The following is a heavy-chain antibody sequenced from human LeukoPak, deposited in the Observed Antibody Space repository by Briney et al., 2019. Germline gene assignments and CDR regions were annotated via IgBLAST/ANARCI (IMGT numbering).Heavy chain of an antibody. CDR2: IYSGGST. D-gene: IGHD3-9*01. J-gene: IGHJ6*03. V-gene: IGHV3-66*02. CDR1: GFTVSSYY. CDR3: ARSHADISYYYMDV. Sequence: PGGSLRLSCAASGFTVSSYYMSWVRQAPGKGLEWVSGIYSGGSTYYADCVKGRFTISRDNCKNSLYLQMNSLRAEDTAVYDCARSHADISYYYMDVWGKGTTVTVSS.